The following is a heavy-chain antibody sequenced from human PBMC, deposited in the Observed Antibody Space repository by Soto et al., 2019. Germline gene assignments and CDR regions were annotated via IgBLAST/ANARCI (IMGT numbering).Heavy chain of an antibody. J-gene: IGHJ3*02. D-gene: IGHD6-13*01. CDR3: ARGRAAAAGTGYAFDI. Sequence: GASVKVSCKASGYTFTSYDINWVRQATGQGLGWMGWMNPNSGNTGYAQKFQGRVTMTRNTSISTAYMELSSLRSEDTAVYYCARGRAAAAGTGYAFDIWGQGTMVTV. CDR1: GYTFTSYD. CDR2: MNPNSGNT. V-gene: IGHV1-8*01.